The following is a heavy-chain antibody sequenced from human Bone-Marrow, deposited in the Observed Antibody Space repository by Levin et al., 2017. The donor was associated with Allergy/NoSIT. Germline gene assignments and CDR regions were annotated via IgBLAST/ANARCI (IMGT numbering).Heavy chain of an antibody. J-gene: IGHJ5*02. CDR2: IRAKSHNGTT. V-gene: IGHV3-49*04. Sequence: GESLKISCTGSGFTIGEFGMSWVRQAPGKGLEWVGFIRAKSHNGTTEYAASVKGRFTLSRDDSRGFVYLQMDSLKTEDTAVYYCTRVLYYAVSGLYRNPFGESWGQGTLVTVSS. CDR3: TRVLYYAVSGLYRNPFGES. D-gene: IGHD3-16*01. CDR1: GFTIGEFG.